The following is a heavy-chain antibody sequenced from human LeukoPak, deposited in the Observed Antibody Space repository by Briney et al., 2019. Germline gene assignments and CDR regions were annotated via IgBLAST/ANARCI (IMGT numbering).Heavy chain of an antibody. CDR1: GDSISSYY. V-gene: IGHV4-59*12. CDR3: ATIRDTAHRYWYFDL. CDR2: MYYSGST. D-gene: IGHD5-18*01. J-gene: IGHJ2*01. Sequence: TASETLSLTCTVSGDSISSYYWSWIRQPPGKGLEWIGYMYYSGSTSYNPSLKSRVTMSVDTSKNQFSLKLSSVTAADTAVYYCATIRDTAHRYWYFDLWGRGTLVIVSS.